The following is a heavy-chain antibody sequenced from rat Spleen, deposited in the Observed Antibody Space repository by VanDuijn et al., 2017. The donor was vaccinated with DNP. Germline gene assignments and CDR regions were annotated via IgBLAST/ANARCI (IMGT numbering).Heavy chain of an antibody. V-gene: IGHV5S13*01. D-gene: IGHD4-3*01. J-gene: IGHJ2*01. CDR1: GFTFSNYG. CDR3: ARWNSGHFDY. Sequence: EVQLVESGGGLVQPGGSLKLSCAASGFTFSNYGMAWVRQAPKKGLEWVATISTSGGSTYYRDSVKGRFTISRDNAKNTLYLQMNSLRSEDMATYYCARWNSGHFDYWGQGVMVPVSS. CDR2: ISTSGGST.